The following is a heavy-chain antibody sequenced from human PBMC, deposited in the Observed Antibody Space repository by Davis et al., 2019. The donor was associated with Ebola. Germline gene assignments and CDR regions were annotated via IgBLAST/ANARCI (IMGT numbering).Heavy chain of an antibody. Sequence: ASVKVSCKASGYTFTSYGISWVRQAPGQGLEWMGWISAYNGNTNYAQKLQGRVTMTTDTSTSTAYMELRSLRSDDTAVYYCARSVTRVKGSGWFDPWGQGTLVTVSS. CDR3: ARSVTRVKGSGWFDP. V-gene: IGHV1-18*01. D-gene: IGHD3-10*01. J-gene: IGHJ5*02. CDR1: GYTFTSYG. CDR2: ISAYNGNT.